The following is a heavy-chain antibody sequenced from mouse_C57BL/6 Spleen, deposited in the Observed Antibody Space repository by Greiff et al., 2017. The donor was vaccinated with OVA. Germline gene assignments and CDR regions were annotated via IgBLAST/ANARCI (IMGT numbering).Heavy chain of an antibody. D-gene: IGHD1-1*01. V-gene: IGHV1-72*01. Sequence: QVHVKQPGAELVKPGASVKLSCKASGYTFTSYWMHWVKQRPGRGLEWIGRIDPNSGGTKYNEKFKSKATLTVDKPSSTAYMQLSSLTSEDSAVYYCALTYYGRGVLGLYYFDYWGQGTTLTVSS. CDR3: ALTYYGRGVLGLYYFDY. CDR2: IDPNSGGT. CDR1: GYTFTSYW. J-gene: IGHJ2*01.